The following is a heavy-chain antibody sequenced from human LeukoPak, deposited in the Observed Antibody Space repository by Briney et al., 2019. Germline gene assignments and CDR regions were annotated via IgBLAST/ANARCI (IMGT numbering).Heavy chain of an antibody. CDR1: GGSISSYY. J-gene: IGHJ5*02. CDR2: IYTSGST. Sequence: PSETLSLTCTVSGGSISSYYWSWIRQPAGKGVEWIGHIYTSGSTNYNPSLKSRVTMSVDTSKNQFSLKLSSVTAADTAVYYCARDAGSYTYYYGSGSLNWFDTWGQGTLVTVSS. CDR3: ARDAGSYTYYYGSGSLNWFDT. V-gene: IGHV4-4*07. D-gene: IGHD3-10*01.